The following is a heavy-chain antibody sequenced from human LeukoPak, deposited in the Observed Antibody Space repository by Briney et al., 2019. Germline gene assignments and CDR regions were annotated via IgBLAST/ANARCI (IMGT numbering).Heavy chain of an antibody. CDR3: ARVPLRSGAAAY. J-gene: IGHJ4*02. V-gene: IGHV4-34*01. CDR1: GGSFSGYY. D-gene: IGHD2/OR15-2a*01. Sequence: SETLSLTCAVYGGSFSGYYWSWIRQPPGKGLEWIGEINHSGSTNYNPSLKSRVTTSVDTSKNQFSLKLSSVTAADTAVYYCARVPLRSGAAAYWGQGTLVTVSS. CDR2: INHSGST.